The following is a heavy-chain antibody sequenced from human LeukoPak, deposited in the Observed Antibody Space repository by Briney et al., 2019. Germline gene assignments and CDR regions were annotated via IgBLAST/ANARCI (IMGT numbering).Heavy chain of an antibody. V-gene: IGHV3-66*01. CDR1: GFTVSSKY. CDR2: IYSGGST. D-gene: IGHD3-3*01. J-gene: IGHJ4*02. Sequence: GGSLRLSCAASGFTVSSKYMSWVRQAPGKGLEWVSAIYSGGSTYYTDSVKGRFTISRDNSKDTLYLQMNSLRAEDTAIYYCARGSGGRGDDYWGQGTLVTVSS. CDR3: ARGSGGRGDDY.